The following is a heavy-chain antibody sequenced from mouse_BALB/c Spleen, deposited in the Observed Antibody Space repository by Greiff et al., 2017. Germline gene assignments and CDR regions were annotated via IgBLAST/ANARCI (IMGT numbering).Heavy chain of an antibody. CDR2: ISYSGST. CDR1: GYSITSDYA. Sequence: VQLKQSGPGLVKPSQSLSLTCTVTGYSITSDYAWNWIRQFPGNKLEWMGYISYSGSTSYNPSLKSRISITRDTSKNQFFLQLNSVTTEDTATYYCANGYRAWFAYWGQGTLVTVSA. D-gene: IGHD2-2*01. CDR3: ANGYRAWFAY. J-gene: IGHJ3*01. V-gene: IGHV3-2*02.